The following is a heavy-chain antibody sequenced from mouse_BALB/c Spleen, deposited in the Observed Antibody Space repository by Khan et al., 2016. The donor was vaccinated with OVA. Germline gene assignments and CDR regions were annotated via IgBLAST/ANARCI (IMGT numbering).Heavy chain of an antibody. D-gene: IGHD2-3*01. CDR2: ITYTGNT. V-gene: IGHV3-2*02. CDR1: GYTITNFDA. Sequence: VKLEQSGPGLVKPSQSLYLSCTVTGYTITNFDACNWNRHLPGNKLEWMGNITYTGNTTYTHALKGRFSFTRDTSTNTAFLQLNSVTTEDTATSYWARDGSRYTYAMDYWGQGTSVTVSS. CDR3: ARDGSRYTYAMDY. J-gene: IGHJ4*01.